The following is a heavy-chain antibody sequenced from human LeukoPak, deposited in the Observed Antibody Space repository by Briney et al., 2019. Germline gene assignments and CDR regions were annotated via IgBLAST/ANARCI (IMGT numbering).Heavy chain of an antibody. CDR1: GFTFSSEA. CDR2: FGSNGVNK. Sequence: QPGGSLRLSCVASGFTFSSEAMHWVRQAPGKGLEYVSSFGSNGVNKYYANSVKARFTVSRDNSRSTVYLQMASLKPEDSAVYYCARANVPDYYDASGYSDWFDPWGQGTLVTVST. J-gene: IGHJ5*02. V-gene: IGHV3-64*01. CDR3: ARANVPDYYDASGYSDWFDP. D-gene: IGHD3-22*01.